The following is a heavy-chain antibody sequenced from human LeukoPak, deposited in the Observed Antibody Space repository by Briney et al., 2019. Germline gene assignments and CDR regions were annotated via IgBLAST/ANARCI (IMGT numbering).Heavy chain of an antibody. V-gene: IGHV3-43*01. CDR1: GFTFDDYT. J-gene: IGHJ4*02. Sequence: GGSLRLSCAASGFTFDDYTMHWVRQAPGKGLEWVSLISWDGGSTYYADSVKGRFTISRDNSKNSLYLQMNSLRTEDTALYYGAKDKSQGFDYWGQGTLVTVSS. CDR2: ISWDGGST. CDR3: AKDKSQGFDY.